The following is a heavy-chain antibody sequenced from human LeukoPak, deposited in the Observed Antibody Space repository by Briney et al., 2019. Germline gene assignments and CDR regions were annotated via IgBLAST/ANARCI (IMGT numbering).Heavy chain of an antibody. CDR3: ARGQSYYYDRSGYYGDYYYYYMDV. Sequence: PGGSLRLSCAASGFRFDDYGMSWVRQAPGKGLEWVSGINWNGDSTGYADSVKGRLTISRDNAKNSLYLQMNSLRAEDTALYYCARGQSYYYDRSGYYGDYYYYYMDVWGKGTTVTVSS. CDR2: INWNGDST. J-gene: IGHJ6*03. V-gene: IGHV3-20*04. D-gene: IGHD3-22*01. CDR1: GFRFDDYG.